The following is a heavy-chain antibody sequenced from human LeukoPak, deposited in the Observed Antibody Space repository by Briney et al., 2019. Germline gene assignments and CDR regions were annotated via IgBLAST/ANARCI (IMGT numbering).Heavy chain of an antibody. CDR3: AREDGGTHSSDY. CDR1: GFTFSSYE. J-gene: IGHJ4*02. Sequence: GSLRLSCAASGFTFSSYEMNWVRQAPGKGLEWIGSISHSGNTYYTPSLKSRVTISADTSRDQFSLELRSVTAADTALYYCAREDGGTHSSDYWGQGTLVTVSS. V-gene: IGHV4-38-2*02. CDR2: ISHSGNT. D-gene: IGHD4-23*01.